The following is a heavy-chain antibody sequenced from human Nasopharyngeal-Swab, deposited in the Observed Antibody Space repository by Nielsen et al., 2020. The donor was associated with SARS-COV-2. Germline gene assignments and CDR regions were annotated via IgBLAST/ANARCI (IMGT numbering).Heavy chain of an antibody. D-gene: IGHD6-13*01. CDR3: ARDLFHSSSWYEDY. J-gene: IGHJ4*02. V-gene: IGHV3-30*04. CDR2: ISYDGSNK. Sequence: GGSLRLSCAASGLTFSSYAMHWVRQAPGKGLEWVAVISYDGSNKYYADSVKGRFTISRDNSKNTLYLQMNSLRAEDTAVYYCARDLFHSSSWYEDYWGQGTLVTVSS. CDR1: GLTFSSYA.